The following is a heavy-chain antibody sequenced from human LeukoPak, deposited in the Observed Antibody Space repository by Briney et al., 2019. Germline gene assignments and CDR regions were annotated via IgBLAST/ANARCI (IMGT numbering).Heavy chain of an antibody. Sequence: SETLSLTCTVSGGSISSYYWSWIRQPPGKGLEWIGYIYYSGSTNYNPSLKSRVTISVDTSKNQFSLKLSSVTAADTAVYYCARDFVSGSGWYKLGYWGQGTLVTVSS. V-gene: IGHV4-59*01. CDR3: ARDFVSGSGWYKLGY. CDR1: GGSISSYY. J-gene: IGHJ4*02. D-gene: IGHD6-19*01. CDR2: IYYSGST.